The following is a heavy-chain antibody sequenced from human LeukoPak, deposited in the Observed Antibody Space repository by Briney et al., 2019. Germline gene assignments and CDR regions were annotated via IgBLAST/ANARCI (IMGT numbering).Heavy chain of an antibody. V-gene: IGHV1-24*01. CDR2: FDPKEGER. Sequence: ASVKVSCKVSGDTLTELSMHWVRQAPGKGLEWMGGFDPKEGERVYAQNFQGRFTMTEDTSSGTAYMELNSLRSEDTAIYYCTTREIVVEPAQTSMVRGVLWRSDFWGHGTLVTVSS. J-gene: IGHJ4*01. D-gene: IGHD3-10*01. CDR3: TTREIVVEPAQTSMVRGVLWRSDF. CDR1: GDTLTELS.